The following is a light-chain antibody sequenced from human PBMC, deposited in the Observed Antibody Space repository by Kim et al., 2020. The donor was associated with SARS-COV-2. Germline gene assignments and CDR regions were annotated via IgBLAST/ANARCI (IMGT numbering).Light chain of an antibody. CDR3: VSWHDSLTGRV. V-gene: IGLV1-44*01. CDR2: KNN. J-gene: IGLJ3*02. Sequence: ELTQPPSASGTPGQRVTISCSGSSSNIGGNTVSWYQQLPGTAPKLLIYKNNQRPSGVPDRFSGSKSGTSASLAISGLQSEDEADYYCVSWHDSLTGRVFGGGTQLTVL. CDR1: SSNIGGNT.